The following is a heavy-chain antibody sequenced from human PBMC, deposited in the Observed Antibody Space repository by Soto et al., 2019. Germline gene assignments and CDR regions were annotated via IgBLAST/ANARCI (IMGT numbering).Heavy chain of an antibody. Sequence: PGGSLRLSCAASGFTFSSYAMSWVRQAPGKGLEWVSAISGSGGSTYYADSVKGRFTISRDNSKNTLYLQMNSLRAEDTAVYYCAKDLDPSGWFGELLPYYYYYYGMDVWGQGTTVTVSS. CDR3: AKDLDPSGWFGELLPYYYYYYGMDV. CDR1: GFTFSSYA. D-gene: IGHD3-10*01. J-gene: IGHJ6*02. CDR2: ISGSGGST. V-gene: IGHV3-23*01.